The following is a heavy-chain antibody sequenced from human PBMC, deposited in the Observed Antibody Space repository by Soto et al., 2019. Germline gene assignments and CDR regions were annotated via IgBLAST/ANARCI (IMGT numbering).Heavy chain of an antibody. CDR2: IYWDDDK. CDR1: GFSLSTSGVG. D-gene: IGHD3-10*01. CDR3: AHRRGRGNYYGMDV. J-gene: IGHJ6*02. V-gene: IGHV2-5*02. Sequence: QITLKESGPTLVKPTQTLTLTCTFSGFSLSTSGVGVGWIRQPPGKALEWLALIYWDDDKRYSPSLKSRLTLTKDTSKNQVVLTMTNMDPVDTATYYCAHRRGRGNYYGMDVWGQGTTVTVSS.